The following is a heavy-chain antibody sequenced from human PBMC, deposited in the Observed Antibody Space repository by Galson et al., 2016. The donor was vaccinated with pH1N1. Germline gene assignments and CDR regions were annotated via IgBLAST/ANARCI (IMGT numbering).Heavy chain of an antibody. J-gene: IGHJ6*03. Sequence: SVKVSCKASGGTFRSNAISWVRQAPGQGLEWMGGIIGMFRTANYAQKFQGRVKITADKSTKTAYMELSSLRSEDTAVYYCARPPPSSGHLNYYDYLDVWGKGTTVTVSS. V-gene: IGHV1-69*06. CDR1: GGTFRSNA. CDR2: IIGMFRTA. CDR3: ARPPPSSGHLNYYDYLDV. D-gene: IGHD3-3*01.